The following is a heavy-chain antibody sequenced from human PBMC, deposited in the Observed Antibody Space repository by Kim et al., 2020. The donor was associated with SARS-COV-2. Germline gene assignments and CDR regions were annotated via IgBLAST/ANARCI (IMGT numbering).Heavy chain of an antibody. CDR1: GYTFTGYY. V-gene: IGHV1-2*02. CDR3: ATTLYSSGWDFDY. CDR2: INPNSGGT. J-gene: IGHJ4*02. D-gene: IGHD6-19*01. Sequence: ASVKVSCKASGYTFTGYYMHWVRQAPGQGLEWMGWINPNSGGTNYAQKFQGRVTMTRDTSISTAYMELSRLRSDDTAVYYCATTLYSSGWDFDYWGQGTLVTVSS.